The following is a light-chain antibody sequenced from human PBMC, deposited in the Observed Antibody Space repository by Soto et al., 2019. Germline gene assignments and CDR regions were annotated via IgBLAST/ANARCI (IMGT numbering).Light chain of an antibody. Sequence: EIVLTQSPGTLSLSPGERATLSCRASQSLSSYLAWYQQKPGQAPSLLIYGVSSRATGIPDRFSGSGSGTDFTLIISRLEPEDFGVYYCQHYDGPPFTFGPGTKVDIK. V-gene: IGKV3-20*01. CDR3: QHYDGPPFT. J-gene: IGKJ3*01. CDR2: GVS. CDR1: QSLSSY.